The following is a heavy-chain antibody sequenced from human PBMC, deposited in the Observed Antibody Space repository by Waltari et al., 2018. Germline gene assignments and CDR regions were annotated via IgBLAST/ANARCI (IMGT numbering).Heavy chain of an antibody. V-gene: IGHV3-7*01. CDR1: GFTLASYW. CDR2: IKEDERER. Sequence: EVQLVESGGGLVQPGGSLRLSCAASGFTLASYWTNWVRQAPGKGGEWVANIKEDERERSFVDSVKGRFTISRDNAKNTLYLQMNSLRVEDTAVYYCARGRSETYRGGVFDIWGQGTMVTVSS. D-gene: IGHD1-26*01. CDR3: ARGRSETYRGGVFDI. J-gene: IGHJ3*02.